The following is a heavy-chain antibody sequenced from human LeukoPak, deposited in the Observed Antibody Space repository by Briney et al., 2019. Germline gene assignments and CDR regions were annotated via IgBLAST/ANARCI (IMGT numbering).Heavy chain of an antibody. J-gene: IGHJ5*02. D-gene: IGHD3-22*01. CDR1: GGTFSSYA. Sequence: SVKVSCKASGGTFSSYAISWVRRAPGQGLEWMGRIIPILGIANYAQKFQGRVTITADKSTSTAYMELSSLRSEDTAVYYCARVAMIAPGGWFDPWGQGTLVTVSS. CDR2: IIPILGIA. V-gene: IGHV1-69*04. CDR3: ARVAMIAPGGWFDP.